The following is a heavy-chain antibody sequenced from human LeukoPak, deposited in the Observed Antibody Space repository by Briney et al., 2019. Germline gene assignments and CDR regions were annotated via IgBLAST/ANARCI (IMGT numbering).Heavy chain of an antibody. CDR1: GFTFSRYT. CDR2: ISSSSSTI. V-gene: IGHV3-48*01. J-gene: IGHJ4*02. CDR3: ATGVSGPIDS. D-gene: IGHD5-12*01. Sequence: PGGSLRLSCAASGFTFSRYTMSWVRQAPGKGLEWISYISSSSSTIYYADSVKGRFTISRDNANNSVNLQMNSLRAEDTAVYYCATGVSGPIDSWGQGTLVTVSS.